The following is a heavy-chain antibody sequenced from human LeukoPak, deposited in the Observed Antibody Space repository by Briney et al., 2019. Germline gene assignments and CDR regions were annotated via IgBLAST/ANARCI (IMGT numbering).Heavy chain of an antibody. CDR1: GFTFSSYG. CDR3: AKVWGSGWALGYYYMDV. Sequence: PGGSLRLSCAASGFTFSSYGMHWVRQAPGKGLEWVAFIRYDGSNKYYADSVKGRFTISRDNSKNTLYLQMNSLRAEDTAVYYCAKVWGSGWALGYYYMDVWGKGTTVTVSS. CDR2: IRYDGSNK. D-gene: IGHD3-16*01. J-gene: IGHJ6*03. V-gene: IGHV3-30*02.